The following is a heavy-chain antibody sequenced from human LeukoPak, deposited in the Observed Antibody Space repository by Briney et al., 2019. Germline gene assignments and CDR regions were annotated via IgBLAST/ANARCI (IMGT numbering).Heavy chain of an antibody. D-gene: IGHD3-10*01. J-gene: IGHJ4*02. Sequence: SETVSLTCTVSGGSISSYYWSWIRQPPGKGLEWIGHIYYSGSTHYNPSLKSRVTISVDTSKNQFSLKLSSVTAADTAVYYCARHVGNSGSGSYLTYFDYWGQGALVADSS. CDR2: IYYSGST. CDR3: ARHVGNSGSGSYLTYFDY. V-gene: IGHV4-59*08. CDR1: GGSISSYY.